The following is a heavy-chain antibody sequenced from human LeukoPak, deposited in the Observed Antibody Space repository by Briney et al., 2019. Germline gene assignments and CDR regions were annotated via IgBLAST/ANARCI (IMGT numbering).Heavy chain of an antibody. CDR3: ARAGIAAAGRRGPGN. Sequence: GGSLRLSCAASRFTFSSYSMNWVRQAPGKGLEWVSSISSSSSYIYYADSVKGRFTISRDNAKNSLYLQMNSLRAEDTAVYYCARAGIAAAGRRGPGNRGQGTLFTVSS. J-gene: IGHJ4*02. V-gene: IGHV3-21*01. D-gene: IGHD6-13*01. CDR2: ISSSSSYI. CDR1: RFTFSSYS.